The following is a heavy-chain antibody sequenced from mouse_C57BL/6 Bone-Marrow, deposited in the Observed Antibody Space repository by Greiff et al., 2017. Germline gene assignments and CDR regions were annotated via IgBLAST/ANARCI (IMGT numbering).Heavy chain of an antibody. CDR3: ARETTGYGSSHWYFDV. V-gene: IGHV1-58*01. CDR2: IYIGNGYT. CDR1: GYTFTSYG. D-gene: IGHD1-1*01. Sequence: EVQLQESGAELVRPGSSVKMSCKTSGYTFTSYGINWVKQWPGQGLEWIGYIYIGNGYTEYNEKFKGKATLTSDTSSSTAYMQLSSLTSEDSAIYFCARETTGYGSSHWYFDVWGTGTTVTVSS. J-gene: IGHJ1*03.